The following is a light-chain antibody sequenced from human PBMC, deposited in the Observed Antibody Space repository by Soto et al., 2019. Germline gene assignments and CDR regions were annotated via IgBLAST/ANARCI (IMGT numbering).Light chain of an antibody. CDR3: QQYHTYPYT. CDR1: QRINNW. Sequence: DIQMTQSPSTLSASVGDRVTITCRASQRINNWLAWYQQKPGKAPKFLMFDASTLETVVPSRFSGGGSGTEFTLTIRSLQPDDFATYFCQQYHTYPYTFGQGTKLEIK. V-gene: IGKV1-5*01. CDR2: DAS. J-gene: IGKJ2*01.